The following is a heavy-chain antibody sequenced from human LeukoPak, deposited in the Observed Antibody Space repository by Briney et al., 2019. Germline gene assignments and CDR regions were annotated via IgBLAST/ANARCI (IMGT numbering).Heavy chain of an antibody. CDR3: ARDMTIFGVVTTGIDY. CDR1: GFTFSDYY. D-gene: IGHD3-3*01. V-gene: IGHV3-11*04. CDR2: ISSSGSTI. Sequence: GGSLRLSCAASGFTFSDYYMSWIRQAPGKGLEWVSYISSSGSTIYYADSVKGRFTISRDNAKNSLYLQMNSLRAEDTAVYYCARDMTIFGVVTTGIDYWGQGTLVTVSS. J-gene: IGHJ4*02.